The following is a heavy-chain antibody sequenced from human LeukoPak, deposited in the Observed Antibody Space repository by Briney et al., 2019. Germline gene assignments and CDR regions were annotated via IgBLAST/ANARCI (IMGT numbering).Heavy chain of an antibody. CDR3: AREWELLTRTQKNWFDP. CDR1: GYTFTSYA. D-gene: IGHD1-26*01. CDR2: INTNTGNP. V-gene: IGHV7-4-1*02. Sequence: GASVKVSCKASGYTFTSYAMNWVRQAPGQGLEWMGWINTNTGNPTYAQGFTGRFVFSLDTSVSTAYLQISSLKAEDTAVYYCAREWELLTRTQKNWFDPWGQGTLVTVSS. J-gene: IGHJ5*02.